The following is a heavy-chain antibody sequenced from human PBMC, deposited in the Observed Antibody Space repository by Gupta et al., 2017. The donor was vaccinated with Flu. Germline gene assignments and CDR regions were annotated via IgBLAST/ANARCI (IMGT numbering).Heavy chain of an antibody. Sequence: ELQLLESGGGLVLPGGSLRLSRAASGFTFSNFAMTWVRQAPGKGLEWVSTISGSGSTTYYADSVKGRFTISRDNYKRTLYLEVNSLRVDDTAVYFCAKDWVDYFGFWGQGTLVAVSS. V-gene: IGHV3-23*01. J-gene: IGHJ4*02. CDR2: ISGSGSTT. CDR3: AKDWVDYFGF. D-gene: IGHD2-15*01. CDR1: GFTFSNFA.